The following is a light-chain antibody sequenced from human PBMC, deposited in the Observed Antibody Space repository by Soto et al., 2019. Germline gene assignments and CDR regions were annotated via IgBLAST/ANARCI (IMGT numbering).Light chain of an antibody. CDR2: DAS. CDR1: ESIGNY. V-gene: IGKV3-11*01. Sequence: EVVLTQSPATLSLSPGERATLSCRASESIGNYLAWYQQKLGQAPKLLIYDASHRAIGIPGRFSGDGSGEVCTLTIGGLEPEDFAVYDCQWRSDWPAQLTFGGGTKVEIK. CDR3: QWRSDWPAQLT. J-gene: IGKJ4*01.